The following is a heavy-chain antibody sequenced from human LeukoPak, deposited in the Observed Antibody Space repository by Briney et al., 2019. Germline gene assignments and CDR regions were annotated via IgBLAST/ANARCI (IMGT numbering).Heavy chain of an antibody. J-gene: IGHJ4*02. V-gene: IGHV3-23*01. Sequence: PGGSLRLSCAASGFTFSSYAMNWVRQAPGKGLEWVSALSGRGDSTYYTDSVKGRFTISRDNSKNTLYLQMNSLRAEDTAVYYCAKDRLLYPERHLSHFDYWGQGTLVTVSS. CDR2: LSGRGDST. D-gene: IGHD2/OR15-2a*01. CDR3: AKDRLLYPERHLSHFDY. CDR1: GFTFSSYA.